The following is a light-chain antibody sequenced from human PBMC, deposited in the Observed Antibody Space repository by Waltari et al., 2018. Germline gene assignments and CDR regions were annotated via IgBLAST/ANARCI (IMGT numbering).Light chain of an antibody. V-gene: IGKV4-1*01. J-gene: IGKJ3*01. CDR2: WSS. CDR3: QQYYSTPT. Sequence: DIVLTQSQESLDVYLGERATINCKSSRNVMSTAHNKNYFAWYQQKPGKPPRLLMYWSSTRESGVPDRFSGSGSVTDFTLTISSLQSEDLAVYFCQQYYSTPTFVPGTKVDIK. CDR1: RNVMSTAHNKNY.